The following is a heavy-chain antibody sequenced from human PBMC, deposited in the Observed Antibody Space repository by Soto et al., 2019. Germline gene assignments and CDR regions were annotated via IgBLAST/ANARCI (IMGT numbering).Heavy chain of an antibody. V-gene: IGHV4-34*01. Sequence: QVQLQQWGAGLLKPSETLSLTCAVYGGSFSGYYWSWIRQPPGKGLEWIGEINHSGSTNYNPSLKSRVTISVDTSKNQFSLKLSSVTAADTAVYYCAGIGGSPTLDPWGQGTLVTVSS. J-gene: IGHJ5*02. CDR3: AGIGGSPTLDP. CDR2: INHSGST. D-gene: IGHD2-15*01. CDR1: GGSFSGYY.